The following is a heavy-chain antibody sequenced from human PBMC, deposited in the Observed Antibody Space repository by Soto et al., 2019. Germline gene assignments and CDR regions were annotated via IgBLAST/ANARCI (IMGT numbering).Heavy chain of an antibody. CDR2: INTGNGDT. J-gene: IGHJ4*02. D-gene: IGHD6-13*01. CDR3: ARPYSNSWSTYFDY. V-gene: IGHV1-3*04. Sequence: ASVKVSCKTSGYNFTTYFMHWVRQAPGQRLEWMGWINTGNGDTKYSQQFQGRVTIARDTSASTTYMELGSLRSEDTAVYYCARPYSNSWSTYFDYWGQGTLVTVS. CDR1: GYNFTTYF.